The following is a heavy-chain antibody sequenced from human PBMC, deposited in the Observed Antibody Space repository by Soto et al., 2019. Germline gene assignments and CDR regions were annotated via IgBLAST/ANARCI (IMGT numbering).Heavy chain of an antibody. CDR1: GGSFSGYY. Sequence: QVQLQQWGAGLLKPSEPLSLTCAVYGGSFSGYYWSWIRQPPGKGLERIGEINHSGSTNYNPSLKSRVTISVYTSKNQVSLKLSSVTAADTAVYYCGRGRGDCSSTSRYRAWLASDGMDVWCQGTTVTVSS. J-gene: IGHJ6*02. CDR2: INHSGST. CDR3: GRGRGDCSSTSRYRAWLASDGMDV. D-gene: IGHD2-2*02. V-gene: IGHV4-34*01.